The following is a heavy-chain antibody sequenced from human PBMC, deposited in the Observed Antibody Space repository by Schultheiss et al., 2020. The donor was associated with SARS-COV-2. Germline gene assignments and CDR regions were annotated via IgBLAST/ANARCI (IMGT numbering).Heavy chain of an antibody. CDR2: IYYSGST. V-gene: IGHV4-61*05. J-gene: IGHJ3*02. Sequence: SETLSLTCTVSGGSISSSSYYWGWIRQPPGKGLEWIGYIYYSGSTNYNPSLKSRVTISVDTSKNQFSLKLSSVTAADTAVYYCARGIKWGYGYVLAFDIWGQGTMVTVSS. D-gene: IGHD5-18*01. CDR1: GGSISSSSYY. CDR3: ARGIKWGYGYVLAFDI.